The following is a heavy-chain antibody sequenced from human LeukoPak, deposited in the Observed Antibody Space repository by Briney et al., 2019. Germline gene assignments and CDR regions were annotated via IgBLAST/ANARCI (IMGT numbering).Heavy chain of an antibody. CDR2: ISSTGGYI. Sequence: GGSLRLSCAASGFTFSSYSMSWVRQAPGKGLEWVSSISSTGGYIYYADSLKGRFTISRDNAKNSLYLQMNSLRAEDTAVYYCAGLWFGDRPPFDYWGQGTLVTVSS. V-gene: IGHV3-21*01. D-gene: IGHD3-10*01. CDR1: GFTFSSYS. CDR3: AGLWFGDRPPFDY. J-gene: IGHJ4*02.